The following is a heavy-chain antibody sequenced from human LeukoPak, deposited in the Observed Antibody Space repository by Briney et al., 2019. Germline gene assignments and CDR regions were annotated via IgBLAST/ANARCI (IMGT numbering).Heavy chain of an antibody. V-gene: IGHV3-74*01. CDR1: GFTFSSYW. D-gene: IGHD7-27*01. J-gene: IGHJ4*02. Sequence: GGSLRLSCAASGFTFSSYWMHWVRQAPGKGLVWVSRINSDGSSTSYADSVKGRFTISRDNAKNTLYLQMNGLRAEDTAVYYCARAAIGRYLNGVDYWGQGTLVTVSS. CDR2: INSDGSST. CDR3: ARAAIGRYLNGVDY.